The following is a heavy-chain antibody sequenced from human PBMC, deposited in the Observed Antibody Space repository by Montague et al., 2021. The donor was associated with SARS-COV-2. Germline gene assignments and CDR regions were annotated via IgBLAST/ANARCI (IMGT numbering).Heavy chain of an antibody. CDR3: SRAGSVRRAVNWFDP. J-gene: IGHJ5*02. D-gene: IGHD3-10*01. CDR2: IYYSGGI. Sequence: SETLSLTCTVSGGSMSDHDWAWSRQSPGKGLEWLSYIYYSGGINSNSSLKIRVSMSVDTSKNQFSLKLTSVTAADTAVYYCSRAGSVRRAVNWFDPWGQGTLVTVSS. CDR1: GGSMSDHD. V-gene: IGHV4-59*11.